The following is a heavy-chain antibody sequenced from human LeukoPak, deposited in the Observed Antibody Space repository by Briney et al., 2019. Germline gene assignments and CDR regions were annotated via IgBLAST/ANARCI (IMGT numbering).Heavy chain of an antibody. Sequence: SETLSLTCTVSGGSISSYYWSWIRQPPGKGLEWIGYIYYSGSTNYNPSLKSRVTISVDTSKNQFSLKLSSVTAADRAVYYCARSSLPNDYWGQGTLVTVSS. V-gene: IGHV4-59*01. D-gene: IGHD6-6*01. CDR3: ARSSLPNDY. CDR2: IYYSGST. CDR1: GGSISSYY. J-gene: IGHJ4*02.